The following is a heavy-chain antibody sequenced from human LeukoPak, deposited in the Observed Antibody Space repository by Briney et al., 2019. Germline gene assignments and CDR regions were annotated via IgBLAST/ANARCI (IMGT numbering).Heavy chain of an antibody. CDR2: IYPRDGST. CDR1: GYTFTSNY. CDR3: ARGYCYNSNCYGNFDF. Sequence: ASVKVSCKASGYTFTSNYIHWVRQAPGQGLEWMGMIYPRDGSTSYAQKFQGRVTMTRDTSTSTVYMELSSLRSEDTAVYYCARGYCYNSNCYGNFDFWGQGTLVTVSS. D-gene: IGHD2-2*01. J-gene: IGHJ4*02. V-gene: IGHV1-46*01.